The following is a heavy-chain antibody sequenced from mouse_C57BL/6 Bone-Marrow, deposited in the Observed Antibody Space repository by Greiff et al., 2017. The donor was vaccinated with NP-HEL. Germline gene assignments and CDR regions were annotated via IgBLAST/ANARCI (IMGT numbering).Heavy chain of an antibody. CDR1: GYSITSGYY. D-gene: IGHD1-1*01. CDR3: ARLTTVVATDWYFDV. CDR2: ISYDGSN. Sequence: VQLKESGPGLVKPSQSLSLTCSVTGYSITSGYYWNWIRQFPGNKLEWMGYISYDGSNNYNPSLKNRISITRDTSKNQFFLKLNSVTTEDTATYYGARLTTVVATDWYFDVWGTGTTVSVSS. V-gene: IGHV3-6*01. J-gene: IGHJ1*03.